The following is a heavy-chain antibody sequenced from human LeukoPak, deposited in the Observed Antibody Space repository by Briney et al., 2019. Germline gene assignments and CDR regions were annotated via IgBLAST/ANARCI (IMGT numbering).Heavy chain of an antibody. V-gene: IGHV3-48*04. D-gene: IGHD5-18*01. CDR1: GFTFSSYS. Sequence: GGSLRLSCAASGFTFSSYSMNWVRQAPGKGLEWVSYISSSGNTIDYADSVKGGFTISGDNAKNSLYLQMVSLRAEDTAVYYCARLRGYSYGYGDYWGQGTLVTVS. CDR2: ISSSGNTI. CDR3: ARLRGYSYGYGDY. J-gene: IGHJ4*02.